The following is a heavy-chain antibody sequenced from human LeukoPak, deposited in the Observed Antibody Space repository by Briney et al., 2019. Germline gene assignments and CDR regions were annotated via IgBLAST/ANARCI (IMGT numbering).Heavy chain of an antibody. J-gene: IGHJ3*02. Sequence: GGPLRLSCAASGFTVSSNYMSWVRQAPGKGLEWVSVIYSGGSTYYADSVKGRFTISRDNSKNTLYLQMNSLRAEDTAVYYCASGAGDLGDAFDIWGQGTMVTVSS. CDR3: ASGAGDLGDAFDI. CDR1: GFTVSSNY. CDR2: IYSGGST. V-gene: IGHV3-66*02. D-gene: IGHD7-27*01.